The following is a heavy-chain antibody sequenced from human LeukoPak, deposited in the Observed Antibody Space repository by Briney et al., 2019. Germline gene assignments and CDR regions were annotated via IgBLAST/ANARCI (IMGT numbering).Heavy chain of an antibody. D-gene: IGHD3-22*01. CDR3: WRPLLAGLRLFYGMDV. Sequence: GGSLRLSCAASGFTVSSNYMSWVRQAPGKGLEWVSVIYSGGSTYYADSVKGRFTISRDNSKNTRYLQMNSLRAEDTAVYYRWRPLLAGLRLFYGMDVWGQGTTVTVSS. V-gene: IGHV3-66*01. J-gene: IGHJ6*02. CDR2: IYSGGST. CDR1: GFTVSSNY.